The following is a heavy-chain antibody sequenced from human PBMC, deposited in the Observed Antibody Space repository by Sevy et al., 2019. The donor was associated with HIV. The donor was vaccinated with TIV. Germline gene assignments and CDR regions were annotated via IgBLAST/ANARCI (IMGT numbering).Heavy chain of an antibody. CDR1: GFTFSSYE. CDR2: ISSSGSTI. J-gene: IGHJ5*02. D-gene: IGHD3-10*01. Sequence: GGSLRLSYAASGFTFSSYEMNWVRQAPGKGLEWVSYISSSGSTIYYADSVKGRFTISRDNAKNSLYLQMNSLRAEDTAVYYCARERETLNMVRGVFDPWGQGTLVTVSS. CDR3: ARERETLNMVRGVFDP. V-gene: IGHV3-48*03.